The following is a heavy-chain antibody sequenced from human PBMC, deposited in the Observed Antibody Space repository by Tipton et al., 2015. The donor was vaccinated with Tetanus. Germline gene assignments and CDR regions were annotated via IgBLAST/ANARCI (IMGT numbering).Heavy chain of an antibody. D-gene: IGHD2/OR15-2a*01. CDR1: GGSISGSY. J-gene: IGHJ4*02. CDR3: ARAAGFLGLTHDF. V-gene: IGHV4-4*09. Sequence: TLSLTCTVSGGSISGSYWNWIRQPPGKGLEWIGYIYQTGTTYYNPSLKGRVTISMDRSNTQFSLRLDSLTAADTAVYYCARAAGFLGLTHDFWGRGTLVSVSS. CDR2: IYQTGTT.